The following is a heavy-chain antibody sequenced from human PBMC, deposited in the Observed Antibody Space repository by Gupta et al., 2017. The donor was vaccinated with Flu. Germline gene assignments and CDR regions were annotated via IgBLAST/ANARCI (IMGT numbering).Heavy chain of an antibody. CDR2: INQEGSQK. J-gene: IGHJ4*02. V-gene: IGHV3-7*04. Sequence: EAQLVESGGGLVQPGGSLRLSCAASGFTLSSYWMNWVRQAPGKGLEWVANINQEGSQKYFLDSVKGRFTISRDNVKNSVHLQMSSLRADDTAVYYCARAVATMESLWGQGTLVTVSS. CDR3: ARAVATMESL. CDR1: GFTLSSYW. D-gene: IGHD5-12*01.